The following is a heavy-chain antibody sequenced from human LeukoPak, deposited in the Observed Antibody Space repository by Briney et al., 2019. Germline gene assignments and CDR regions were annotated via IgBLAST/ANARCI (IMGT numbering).Heavy chain of an antibody. J-gene: IGHJ3*02. D-gene: IGHD1-26*01. V-gene: IGHV1-2*02. CDR2: INPKSGDP. CDR3: ARGFPLYSGTYSDTFDI. CDR1: GYTFTSHG. Sequence: ASVKVSCKASGYTFTSHGISWVRQAPGQGLEWMGWINPKSGDPIYVQKFQGRVALTRDTSIDTVYLELSSLKSDDTALYYCARGFPLYSGTYSDTFDIWGRGTMVTVSS.